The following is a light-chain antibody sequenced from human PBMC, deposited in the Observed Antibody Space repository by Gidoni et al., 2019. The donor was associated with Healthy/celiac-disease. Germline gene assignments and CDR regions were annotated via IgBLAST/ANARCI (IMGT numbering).Light chain of an antibody. CDR2: GKN. CDR3: NSRDSSGNHHVV. Sequence: SSELTQDPAVSVALGQTVRITCQGDRLRSYYASWYQQKPGQAPVLVIYGKNNRPSGTPDRFSGSSSGNTASLTITGAQAEDEADYYCNSRDSSGNHHVVFGGGTKLTVL. CDR1: RLRSYY. J-gene: IGLJ2*01. V-gene: IGLV3-19*01.